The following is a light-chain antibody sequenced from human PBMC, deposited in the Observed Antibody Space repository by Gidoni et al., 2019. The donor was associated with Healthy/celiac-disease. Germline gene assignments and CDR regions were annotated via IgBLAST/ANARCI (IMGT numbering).Light chain of an antibody. J-gene: IGLJ2*01. CDR3: AAWDDRLSGLVV. V-gene: IGLV1-47*02. CDR1: SSSIGSNY. CDR2: SNN. Sequence: QSLLTPPPSSPGPPGPMFTISCSGSSSSIGSNYVYWYQQHPATAPKLPIYSNNQRTSGVPVRFAGSKSGTSASLAISRLRSEDEADYYCAAWDDRLSGLVVFGGGTKLTVL.